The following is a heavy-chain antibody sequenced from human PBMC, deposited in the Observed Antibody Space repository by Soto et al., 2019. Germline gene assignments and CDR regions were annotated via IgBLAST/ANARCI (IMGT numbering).Heavy chain of an antibody. CDR3: AKADIVVVVAATSDY. J-gene: IGHJ4*02. CDR1: GFTFSSYA. CDR2: ISGSGGST. Sequence: EVQLLESGGGLVQPGGSLRLSCAASGFTFSSYAMSWVRQAPGKGLEWVSAISGSGGSTYYADSVKGRFTISRDNSKNTLYLQMNRLRAEDTAVYYCAKADIVVVVAATSDYWGQGTLVTVSS. V-gene: IGHV3-23*01. D-gene: IGHD2-15*01.